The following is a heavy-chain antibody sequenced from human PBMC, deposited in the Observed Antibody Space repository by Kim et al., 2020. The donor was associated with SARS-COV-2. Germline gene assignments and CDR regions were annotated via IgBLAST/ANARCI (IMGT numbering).Heavy chain of an antibody. CDR1: GGSISSGGHY. Sequence: SETLSLTYTVSGGSISSGGHYWSWIRQHPGKGLEWIGYIYYSGSTYYNPSLKSRVTISVDTSKNQFSLKLSSVTAADTAVYYCARGVDYGSGSRHIDCWGQGTLVTVSS. CDR3: ARGVDYGSGSRHIDC. V-gene: IGHV4-31*03. CDR2: IYYSGST. D-gene: IGHD3-10*01. J-gene: IGHJ4*02.